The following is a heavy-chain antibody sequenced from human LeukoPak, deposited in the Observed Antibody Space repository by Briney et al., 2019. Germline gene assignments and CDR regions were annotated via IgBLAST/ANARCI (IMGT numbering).Heavy chain of an antibody. V-gene: IGHV4-4*07. Sequence: SETLSLTCTVSGGSISSYYWSWIRQPAGKGLEWIGRIYTSGSTNYNPSLKSRVTISVDTSKNQFSLKLSSVTAADTAVYYCAREIGCSGGSCDYYMDVWGKGTTVTVSS. CDR1: GGSISSYY. CDR2: IYTSGST. J-gene: IGHJ6*03. D-gene: IGHD2-15*01. CDR3: AREIGCSGGSCDYYMDV.